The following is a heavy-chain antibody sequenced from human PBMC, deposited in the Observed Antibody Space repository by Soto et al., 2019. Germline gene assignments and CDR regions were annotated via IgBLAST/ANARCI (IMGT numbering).Heavy chain of an antibody. D-gene: IGHD3-16*01. CDR2: ISGSGGST. Sequence: EMQLLESGGGLVQPGGSLRLSCAASGFTFSSYAMSWVRQAPGKGLEWVSAISGSGGSTYFADSVKGRFTISRDPSKDTLYLQMNSLRAEDTAVYYCPKGGIFRAPTFDSWGQGTLVTVSS. J-gene: IGHJ4*02. CDR3: PKGGIFRAPTFDS. V-gene: IGHV3-23*01. CDR1: GFTFSSYA.